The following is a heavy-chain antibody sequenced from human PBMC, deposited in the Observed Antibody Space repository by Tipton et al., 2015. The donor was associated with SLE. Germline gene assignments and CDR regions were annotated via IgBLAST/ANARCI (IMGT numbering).Heavy chain of an antibody. Sequence: TLSLTCTVSGYSISSGYYWGWIRKPPGKGLEWIGSIYHSGSTYYNPSLKSRVTISVDTSKNQFSLKLSSVTAADTAVYYCASRRDGRGTWFDPWGQGTLVTVSS. J-gene: IGHJ5*02. V-gene: IGHV4-38-2*02. D-gene: IGHD3-10*01. CDR1: GYSISSGYY. CDR3: ASRRDGRGTWFDP. CDR2: IYHSGST.